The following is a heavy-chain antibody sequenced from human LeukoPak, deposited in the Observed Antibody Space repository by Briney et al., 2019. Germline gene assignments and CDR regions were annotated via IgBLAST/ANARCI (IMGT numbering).Heavy chain of an antibody. D-gene: IGHD3-10*01. J-gene: IGHJ4*02. CDR2: IYYSGSP. V-gene: IGHV4-39*01. CDR1: GGSISSSSYY. Sequence: SETLSLTCTVSGGSISSSSYYWGWIRQPPGKGLEWIGSIYYSGSPYYNPSLKSRVTISVDTSKNQFSLKLSSVTAADTAVYYCASPPANYYGSGSYFRWGQGTLVTVSS. CDR3: ASPPANYYGSGSYFR.